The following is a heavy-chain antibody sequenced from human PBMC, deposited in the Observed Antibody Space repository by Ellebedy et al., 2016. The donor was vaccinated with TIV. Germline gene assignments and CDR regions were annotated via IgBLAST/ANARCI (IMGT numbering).Heavy chain of an antibody. Sequence: ASVKVSCKASGYTFTAFYMHWVRQAPGQSLEWMGWINPDSGGTNFAQNFQGRVSMTRDASINTVYMQLTRLQSDDTAVYYCARVRRGSSGMDVWGQGTTVTVS. CDR2: INPDSGGT. CDR1: GYTFTAFY. J-gene: IGHJ6*02. D-gene: IGHD1-1*01. CDR3: ARVRRGSSGMDV. V-gene: IGHV1-2*02.